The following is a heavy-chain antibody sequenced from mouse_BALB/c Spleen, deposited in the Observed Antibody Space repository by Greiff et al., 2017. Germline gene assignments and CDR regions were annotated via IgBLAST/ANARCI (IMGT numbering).Heavy chain of an antibody. J-gene: IGHJ3*01. CDR1: GFNIKDTY. V-gene: IGHV14-3*02. CDR2: IDPANGNT. Sequence: EVQLQQSGAELVKPGDSVKLSCTASGFNIKDTYMHWVKQRPEQGLEWIGRIDPANGNTKYDPKFQGKATITADTSSNTAYLQLSSLTSEDTAVYYCARAYYGNYAWFAYWGQGTLVTVSA. CDR3: ARAYYGNYAWFAY. D-gene: IGHD2-10*01.